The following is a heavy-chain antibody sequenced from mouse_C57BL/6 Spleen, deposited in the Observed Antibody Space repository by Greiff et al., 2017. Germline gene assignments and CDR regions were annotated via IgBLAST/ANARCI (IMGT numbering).Heavy chain of an antibody. CDR2: INPYNGGT. V-gene: IGHV1-19*01. D-gene: IGHD1-1*01. CDR3: ARGYYYGSSGFAY. CDR1: GYTFTDYY. Sequence: VQLQQSGPVLVKPGASVKMSCKASGYTFTDYYMNWVKQSHGKSLEWIGVINPYNGGTSYNQKFKGKATLTVDKSSSTAYMELNSLTSEDSAVYYGARGYYYGSSGFAYWGQGTLVTVSA. J-gene: IGHJ3*01.